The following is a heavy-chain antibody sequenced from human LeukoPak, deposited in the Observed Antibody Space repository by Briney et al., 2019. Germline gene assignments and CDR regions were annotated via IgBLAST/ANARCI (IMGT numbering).Heavy chain of an antibody. D-gene: IGHD3-10*01. Sequence: PSETLSLTCAVSGGSISSSNWWSRVRQPPGKGLEWIGEIYHSGSTNYNPSLKSRVTISVDTSKNQFSLKLSSVTAADTAVYQCARLYYYGSGSYLSGFDIWGQGTMVTVSS. V-gene: IGHV4-4*02. CDR1: GGSISSSNW. CDR3: ARLYYYGSGSYLSGFDI. J-gene: IGHJ3*02. CDR2: IYHSGST.